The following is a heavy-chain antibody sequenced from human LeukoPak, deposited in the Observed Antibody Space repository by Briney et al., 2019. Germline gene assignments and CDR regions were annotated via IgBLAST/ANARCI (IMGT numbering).Heavy chain of an antibody. CDR1: GVTFNSYD. CDR3: VKVLQRAPIYGLDV. CDR2: ISFAGTNK. V-gene: IGHV3-30*18. Sequence: GGSLRLSCAASGVTFNSYDMHWVRQAPGKGLEWVPVISFAGTNKYYADSVRGRFTISRDNSKNTLFLQMNSLRVEDSAVYYCVKVLQRAPIYGLDVWAQGTTVTVSS. J-gene: IGHJ6*02.